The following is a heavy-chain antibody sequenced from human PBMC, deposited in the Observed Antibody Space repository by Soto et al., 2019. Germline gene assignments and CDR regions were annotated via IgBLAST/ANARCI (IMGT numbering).Heavy chain of an antibody. V-gene: IGHV4-39*01. CDR2: IYYSGST. Sequence: QLQLQESGPGLVKPSETLSLTCTVSGGSISSSSYYWGWIRQPPGKGLEWIGSIYYSGSTYYNPSLKSRVTISVDTSKNQFSLKLSSVTAADTAVYYCVRGELVVSDAFDIWGQGTMVTVSS. J-gene: IGHJ3*02. CDR1: GGSISSSSYY. CDR3: VRGELVVSDAFDI. D-gene: IGHD6-6*01.